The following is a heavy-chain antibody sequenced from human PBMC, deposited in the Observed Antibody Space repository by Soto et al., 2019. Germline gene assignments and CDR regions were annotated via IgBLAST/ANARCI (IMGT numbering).Heavy chain of an antibody. D-gene: IGHD3-22*01. CDR1: GFTFSSYS. Sequence: EVQLVESGGGLVQPGGSLRLSCAASGFTFSSYSMNWVRQAPGKGLEWVSYISSSSSTIYYADSVKGRFTISRDNAKNSLYLQMNSLRDEDTAVYYCARHRYYYDSSGLTPDYWGQGTLVTVSS. CDR2: ISSSSSTI. CDR3: ARHRYYYDSSGLTPDY. V-gene: IGHV3-48*02. J-gene: IGHJ4*02.